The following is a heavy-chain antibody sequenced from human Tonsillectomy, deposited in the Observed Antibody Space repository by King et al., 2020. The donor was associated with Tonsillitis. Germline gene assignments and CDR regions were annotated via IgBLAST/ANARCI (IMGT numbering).Heavy chain of an antibody. D-gene: IGHD1-1*01. V-gene: IGHV3-15*01. J-gene: IGHJ4*02. CDR2: NKSKSDGGTA. CDR3: TSRGY. Sequence: VQLVESGGGLVKPGGSLRLFCAASGFTFSNAWMSWVRQAPGKGLEWVGRNKSKSDGGTADYAAPVKGRFTISRDDSKNTLYLQMNSLKTEDTGVYYCTSRGYWGQGTLVTVSS. CDR1: GFTFSNAW.